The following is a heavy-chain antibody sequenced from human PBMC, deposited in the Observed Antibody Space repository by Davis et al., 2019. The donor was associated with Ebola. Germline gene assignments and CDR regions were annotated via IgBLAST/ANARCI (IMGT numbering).Heavy chain of an antibody. CDR1: GFTFSSYS. V-gene: IGHV3-21*01. CDR3: ARPLLYSSSWYKD. D-gene: IGHD6-13*01. CDR2: ISSSSSYI. J-gene: IGHJ1*01. Sequence: GESLKISCAASGFTFSSYSMNWVRQAPGKGLEWVSSISSSSSYIYYADSVKGRFTISRDNAKNSLYLQMNSLRAEDTAVYYCARPLLYSSSWYKDWGQGTLVTVSS.